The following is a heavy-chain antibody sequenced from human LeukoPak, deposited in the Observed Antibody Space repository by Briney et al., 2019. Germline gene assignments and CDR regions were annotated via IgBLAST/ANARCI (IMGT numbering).Heavy chain of an antibody. V-gene: IGHV3-72*01. CDR3: AKNDGFNFGYGSAMDV. D-gene: IGHD5-24*01. CDR2: SRNKGRSYTT. Sequence: GGSLRLSCTVSGLILSDQFIDWVRQAPGKGLEWVGRSRNKGRSYTTEYAASVKGRFTISRDDSQNSVYLQMNSLRAEDTAVYYCAKNDGFNFGYGSAMDVWGQGTTVTVSS. CDR1: GLILSDQF. J-gene: IGHJ6*02.